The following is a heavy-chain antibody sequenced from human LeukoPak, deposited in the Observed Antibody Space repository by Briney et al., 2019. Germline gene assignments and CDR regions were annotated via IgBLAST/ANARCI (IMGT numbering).Heavy chain of an antibody. CDR3: ARDSGMAGTSFDY. Sequence: SETLSLTCAVYGGSFSGYYWSWIRQPPGKGLEWIGETNHSGSTNYNPSLKSRVTISVDTSKNQFSLKLSSVTAADTAVYYCARDSGMAGTSFDYWGQGTLVTVSS. CDR2: TNHSGST. CDR1: GGSFSGYY. J-gene: IGHJ4*02. D-gene: IGHD6-19*01. V-gene: IGHV4-34*01.